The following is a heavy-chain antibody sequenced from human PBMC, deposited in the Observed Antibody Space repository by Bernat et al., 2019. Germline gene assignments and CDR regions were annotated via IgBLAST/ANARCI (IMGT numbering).Heavy chain of an antibody. D-gene: IGHD1-26*01. Sequence: QLQLQESGPGLVKPSETLSLTCTVSGGSISSSSYYWGWIRQPPGKGLEWIGTIYYSGSTYYNPSLKSRVTITVDTSKNQFSLKLSSVTAADTAVYYCARMERSGSPSFDYWGQGTLVTVSS. J-gene: IGHJ4*02. V-gene: IGHV4-39*01. CDR1: GGSISSSSYY. CDR2: IYYSGST. CDR3: ARMERSGSPSFDY.